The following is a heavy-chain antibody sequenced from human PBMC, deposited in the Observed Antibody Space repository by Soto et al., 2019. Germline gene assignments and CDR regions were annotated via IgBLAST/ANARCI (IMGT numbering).Heavy chain of an antibody. CDR2: ISSSSSYI. CDR1: GFTFSSGS. J-gene: IGHJ6*02. CDR3: ARDVWNYPLDYYYYGMDV. V-gene: IGHV3-21*01. D-gene: IGHD1-7*01. Sequence: GGSLRLSCVAAGFTFSSGSMNLVRQTPGNGLEWVSSISSSSSYIYYADSVKGRFTITRDNAKNSLYLQMNSLRAEDTAVYYCARDVWNYPLDYYYYGMDVWGQGTTVTVSS.